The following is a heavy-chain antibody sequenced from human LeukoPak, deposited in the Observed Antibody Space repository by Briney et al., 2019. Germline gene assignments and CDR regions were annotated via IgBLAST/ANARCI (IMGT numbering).Heavy chain of an antibody. J-gene: IGHJ4*02. V-gene: IGHV3-23*01. Sequence: GGSLRLSCVPSGFSFSNYAMSWVRQAPGKGLEWVSSISGSGGSTHYVDSVKGRFTISRDNSKNTLYLQMNSLRAEDTAVYYCARDRFGNGDYETMFDYWGQGTLVTVSS. CDR3: ARDRFGNGDYETMFDY. D-gene: IGHD4-17*01. CDR1: GFSFSNYA. CDR2: ISGSGGST.